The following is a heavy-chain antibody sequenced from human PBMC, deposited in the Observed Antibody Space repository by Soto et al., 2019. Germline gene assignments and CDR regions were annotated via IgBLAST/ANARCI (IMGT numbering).Heavy chain of an antibody. V-gene: IGHV4-34*01. Sequence: SETLSLTCAVYGGSFSGYYWSWIRQPPGKGLEWIGEINHSGSTNYNPSLKSRVTISVDTSKNQFSLKLSSVTAADRAVYYCARGRSYRYYYDSSGYYYFDYGGQGTLVTVSS. CDR3: ARGRSYRYYYDSSGYYYFDY. J-gene: IGHJ4*02. CDR1: GGSFSGYY. CDR2: INHSGST. D-gene: IGHD3-22*01.